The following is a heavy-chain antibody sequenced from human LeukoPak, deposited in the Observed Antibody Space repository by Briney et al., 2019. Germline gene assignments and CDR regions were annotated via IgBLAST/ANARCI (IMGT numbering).Heavy chain of an antibody. D-gene: IGHD6-6*01. J-gene: IGHJ4*02. Sequence: GESLKISCKGSGYSFTSYWIGWVRQMPGKGLEWMGIIYPGDSDTRYSPSFQGQVTISADKSISTAYLQWSSLKASDTAMYYCARKKRPSSSSPPFDYWAKETLVTVSS. CDR2: IYPGDSDT. CDR1: GYSFTSYW. CDR3: ARKKRPSSSSPPFDY. V-gene: IGHV5-51*01.